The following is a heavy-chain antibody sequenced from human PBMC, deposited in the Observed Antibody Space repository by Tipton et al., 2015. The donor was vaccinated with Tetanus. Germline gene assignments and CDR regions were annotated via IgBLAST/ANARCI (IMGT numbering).Heavy chain of an antibody. CDR2: IYAPGIT. Sequence: TLSLTCTVSGGSVSSGSYYWTRIRQPAGKGLEWIGRIYAPGITNYNPSLKSRVSMSMDTSKNQFSLRLSSVTAADTAVYYCARVRRGATTDLDYWGQGTLVTVSS. D-gene: IGHD5-12*01. CDR3: ARVRRGATTDLDY. V-gene: IGHV4-61*02. CDR1: GGSVSSGSYY. J-gene: IGHJ4*02.